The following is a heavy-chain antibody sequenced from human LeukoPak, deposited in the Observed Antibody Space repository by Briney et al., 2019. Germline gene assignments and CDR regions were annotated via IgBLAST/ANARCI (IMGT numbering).Heavy chain of an antibody. CDR2: ISSNGGST. CDR1: GFTFSSYA. D-gene: IGHD1-26*01. Sequence: QPGGSLRLSCAASGFTFSSYAMHWVRQAPGKGLEYVSAISSNGGSTYYANSVKGRFTISRDNSKNTLYLQMGSLRAEDMAVYYCARDAWGYHYYMDVWGKGTTVTVSS. CDR3: ARDAWGYHYYMDV. J-gene: IGHJ6*03. V-gene: IGHV3-64*01.